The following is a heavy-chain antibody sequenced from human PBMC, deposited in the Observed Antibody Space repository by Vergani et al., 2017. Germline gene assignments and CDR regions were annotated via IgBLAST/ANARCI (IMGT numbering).Heavy chain of an antibody. CDR3: ARDGGIAVAGND. CDR2: IVVGSGNT. V-gene: IGHV1-58*01. CDR1: GFTFTSSA. Sequence: QMQLVQSGPEVKKPGTSVKVSCKASGFTFTSSAVQWVRQARGQRLEWIGWIVVGSGNTNYAQKFQERVTITRDMSTSTAYMELSSLRSEDTAVYYCARDGGIAVAGNDWGQGTLVTVSS. D-gene: IGHD6-19*01. J-gene: IGHJ4*02.